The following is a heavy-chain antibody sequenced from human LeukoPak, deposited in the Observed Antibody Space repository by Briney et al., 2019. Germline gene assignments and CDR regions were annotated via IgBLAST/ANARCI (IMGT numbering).Heavy chain of an antibody. J-gene: IGHJ6*03. CDR1: GGSIRGYY. CDR2: VHYNGSP. V-gene: IGHV4-59*01. Sequence: SETLSLTCTVSGGSIRGYYWSCIRQAPGKGLEWIGYVHYNGSPNYNASLKSRVTISVDASKNQFSLEVSFVSAADTAVYYCARTTFWSGRSPDYHYCYMDVWGKGTTVTVSS. D-gene: IGHD3-3*01. CDR3: ARTTFWSGRSPDYHYCYMDV.